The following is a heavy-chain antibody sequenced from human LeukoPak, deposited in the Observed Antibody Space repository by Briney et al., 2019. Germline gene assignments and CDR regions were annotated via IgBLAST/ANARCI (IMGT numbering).Heavy chain of an antibody. J-gene: IGHJ2*01. CDR2: IYYSGST. D-gene: IGHD3-16*01. Sequence: SETLSLTCTVSGGSISSSSYYWGWIRQPPGKGLEWIGSIYYSGSTYYNPSLKSRVTISVDTSKNQFSLKLSSVTAADTAVYYCGRRPGWGAYWYFDLWGRGTLVTVSS. CDR1: GGSISSSSYY. V-gene: IGHV4-39*01. CDR3: GRRPGWGAYWYFDL.